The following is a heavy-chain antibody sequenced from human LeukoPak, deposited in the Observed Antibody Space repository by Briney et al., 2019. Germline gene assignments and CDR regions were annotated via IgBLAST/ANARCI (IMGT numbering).Heavy chain of an antibody. V-gene: IGHV4-59*08. CDR3: ASHYGSGFDD. CDR2: IYYSGTT. CDR1: GGSISSYY. D-gene: IGHD3-10*01. J-gene: IGHJ4*02. Sequence: PSETLSLTCTVSGGSISSYYWSWIRQPPGKGLEWIGYIYYSGTTNYNPSLKRRVTISIDTSKNQFSLNLSSVTAADTAVYYCASHYGSGFDDWGQGTRVTVSS.